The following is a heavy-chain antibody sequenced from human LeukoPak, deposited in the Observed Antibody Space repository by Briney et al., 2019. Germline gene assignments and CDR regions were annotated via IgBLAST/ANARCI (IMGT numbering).Heavy chain of an antibody. V-gene: IGHV3-23*01. CDR2: IRGSGGGT. J-gene: IGHJ4*02. Sequence: AGGSLRLSCVASGFTFSNYGMSWVRQAPGKGLEWVSVIRGSGGGTYYADSVKGRFTISRDNSKNTVYLQMNSLRAEDTAVYYCVKARMPHCGTDCLESWGQGTLVTVSS. CDR1: GFTFSNYG. D-gene: IGHD2-21*02. CDR3: VKARMPHCGTDCLES.